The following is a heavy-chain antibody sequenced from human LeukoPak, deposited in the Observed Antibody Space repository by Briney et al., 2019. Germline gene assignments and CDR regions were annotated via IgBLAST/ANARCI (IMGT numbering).Heavy chain of an antibody. J-gene: IGHJ5*02. CDR3: AREPYSSSWYRWFDP. V-gene: IGHV4-39*07. D-gene: IGHD6-13*01. Sequence: SETLSLTCTVSGGSISSSSYYWGWIRQPPGKGLEWIGSIYYSGSTYYNPSLKSRVTISVDTSKNQFSLKLSSVTAADTAVYYCAREPYSSSWYRWFDPWGQGTLVTVSS. CDR2: IYYSGST. CDR1: GGSISSSSYY.